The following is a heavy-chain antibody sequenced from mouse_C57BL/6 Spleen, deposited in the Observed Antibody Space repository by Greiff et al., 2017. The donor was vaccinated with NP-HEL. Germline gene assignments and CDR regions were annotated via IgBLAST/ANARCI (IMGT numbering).Heavy chain of an antibody. Sequence: EVQLQQSGAELVRPGASVKLSCTASGFNIKDDYMHWVKQRPEQGLEWIGGIDPENGDTEYAPKFQGKATITADTSSNTAYLQLRSLTSEDTAVYYYTFYYYGSSAGDYWGQGTTLTVSS. V-gene: IGHV14-4*01. CDR3: TFYYYGSSAGDY. CDR1: GFNIKDDY. D-gene: IGHD1-1*01. J-gene: IGHJ2*01. CDR2: IDPENGDT.